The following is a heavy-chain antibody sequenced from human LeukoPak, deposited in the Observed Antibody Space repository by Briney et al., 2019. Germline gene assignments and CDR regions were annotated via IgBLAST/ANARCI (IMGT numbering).Heavy chain of an antibody. D-gene: IGHD5-24*01. Sequence: SETLSLTCTVSGGSISSYYRSWIRQPPGKGLEWIGYIYYSGSTNYNPSLKSRVTISVDTSKNQFSLKLSSVTAADTAVYYCAREETATGGFDYWGQGTLVTVSS. J-gene: IGHJ4*02. CDR3: AREETATGGFDY. CDR1: GGSISSYY. V-gene: IGHV4-59*01. CDR2: IYYSGST.